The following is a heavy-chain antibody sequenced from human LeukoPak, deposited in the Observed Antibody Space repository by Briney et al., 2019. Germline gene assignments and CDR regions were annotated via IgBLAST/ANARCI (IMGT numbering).Heavy chain of an antibody. CDR1: GGSINSYY. Sequence: TSETLSLTCTVSGGSINSYYWSWIRQPPGXGLEWIGYIYYSGSTNYNPSLKSRVTISVDTSKNQFSLKMSSVTAADTAVYYCARARDGHINNWFDPWGQGTLVTVSS. J-gene: IGHJ5*02. CDR3: ARARDGHINNWFDP. CDR2: IYYSGST. V-gene: IGHV4-59*01. D-gene: IGHD5-24*01.